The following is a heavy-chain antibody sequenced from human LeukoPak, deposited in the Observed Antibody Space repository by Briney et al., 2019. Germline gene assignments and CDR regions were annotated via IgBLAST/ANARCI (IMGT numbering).Heavy chain of an antibody. V-gene: IGHV1-69*05. Sequence: SVKVSCKASGGTFSSYAISWVRQAPGQGLERMGGIIPIFGTANYAQKFQGRVTITTDESTSTAYMELSSLRSEDTAVYYCASYTYYYDSSGYYRGGPYYYYYMDVWGKGTTVTVSS. CDR2: IIPIFGTA. CDR3: ASYTYYYDSSGYYRGGPYYYYYMDV. D-gene: IGHD3-22*01. CDR1: GGTFSSYA. J-gene: IGHJ6*03.